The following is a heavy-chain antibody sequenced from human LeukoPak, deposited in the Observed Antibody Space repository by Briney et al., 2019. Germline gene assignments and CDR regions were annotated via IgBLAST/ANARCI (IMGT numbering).Heavy chain of an antibody. CDR3: ASGSTTVYYYYGMDV. J-gene: IGHJ6*02. CDR1: GGTFSSYA. CDR2: IIPIFGTA. D-gene: IGHD2-2*01. Sequence: SVKVSCKASGGTFSSYAISWVRQAPGQGLEWMGGIIPIFGTANYTQKFQGRVTITADESTSTAYMELSSLRSEDTAVYYCASGSTTVYYYYGMDVWGQGTTVTVSS. V-gene: IGHV1-69*13.